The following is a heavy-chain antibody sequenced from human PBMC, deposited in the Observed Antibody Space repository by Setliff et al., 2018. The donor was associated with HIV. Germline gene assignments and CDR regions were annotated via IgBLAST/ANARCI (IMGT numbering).Heavy chain of an antibody. Sequence: PSETLSLTCTVSGGSISSYYWSWIRQPPGKGLEWIGYIYYSGSTNYNPFLKSRVTISVDTSKNQFSLKLSSVTAADTAVYYCARDRGDDAFDIWGQGTMVTVSS. J-gene: IGHJ3*02. V-gene: IGHV4-59*01. CDR3: ARDRGDDAFDI. D-gene: IGHD3-10*01. CDR2: IYYSGST. CDR1: GGSISSYY.